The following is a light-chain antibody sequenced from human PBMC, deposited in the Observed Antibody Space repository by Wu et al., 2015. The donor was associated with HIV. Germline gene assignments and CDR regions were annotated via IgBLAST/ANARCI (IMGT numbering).Light chain of an antibody. CDR1: QSVSSSY. J-gene: IGKJ1*01. V-gene: IGKV3-20*01. CDR3: QQHGSSPWT. Sequence: EIVLTQSPGTLSLSPGERATLSCRASQSVSSSYLAWYQQKPGQAPRLLIYGASRRATGIPDRVSGSGSGTDFTLTIYRLEPEDFAVYYCQQHGSSPWTFGQGTKVEIK. CDR2: GAS.